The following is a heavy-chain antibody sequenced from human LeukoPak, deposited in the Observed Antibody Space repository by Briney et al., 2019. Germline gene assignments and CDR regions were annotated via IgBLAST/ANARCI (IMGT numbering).Heavy chain of an antibody. CDR1: GFTVSSNY. D-gene: IGHD3-10*01. Sequence: GGSLRLSCAASGFTVSSNYMSWVRQAPGKGLEWVGRIKSKTDGGTTDYAAPVKGRFTISRDDSKNTLYLQMNSLKTEDPAVYYCTTDRSGSYYTDSYYYYYYMDVWGKGTTVTVSS. J-gene: IGHJ6*03. V-gene: IGHV3-15*01. CDR2: IKSKTDGGTT. CDR3: TTDRSGSYYTDSYYYYYYMDV.